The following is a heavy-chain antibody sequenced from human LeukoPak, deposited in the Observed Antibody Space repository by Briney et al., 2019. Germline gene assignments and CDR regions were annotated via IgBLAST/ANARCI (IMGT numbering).Heavy chain of an antibody. J-gene: IGHJ4*02. Sequence: SGGSLRLSCAASGFTFSSYSMNWVRQAPGKGLEWVSSISSSSSYIYYADSVKGRFTISRDNAKNSLYLQMNSLRAEDTAVYYCARSDSSGFDYWGQGTLVTVSS. CDR1: GFTFSSYS. CDR2: ISSSSSYI. CDR3: ARSDSSGFDY. D-gene: IGHD6-19*01. V-gene: IGHV3-21*01.